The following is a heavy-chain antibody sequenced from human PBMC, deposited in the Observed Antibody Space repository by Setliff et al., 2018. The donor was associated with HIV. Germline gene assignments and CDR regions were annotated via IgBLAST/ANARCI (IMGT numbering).Heavy chain of an antibody. CDR2: LYYNGGT. Sequence: PSETLSLTCTVSGDSISSHSWSWIRQPPGKGLEWIGTLYYNGGTNYNPSLKSRVTISLDTSKNQFSLSLRSVTAADTAVYFCARERPQSHFFDYWGQGTLVTVSS. CDR1: GDSISSHS. V-gene: IGHV4-59*11. D-gene: IGHD6-19*01. J-gene: IGHJ4*02. CDR3: ARERPQSHFFDY.